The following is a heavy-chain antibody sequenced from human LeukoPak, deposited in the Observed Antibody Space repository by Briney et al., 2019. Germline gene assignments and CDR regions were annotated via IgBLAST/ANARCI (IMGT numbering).Heavy chain of an antibody. CDR1: GFTFSSYD. CDR2: IGTAGDT. CDR3: ARVQGLDFRWYFDL. Sequence: PGGSLRLSCAASGFTFSSYDMPWARKPTGKGLKWFSAIGTAGDTYYPGSVKGPFTISRENAKTSLYLQMTSLRAGDTAVYYCARVQGLDFRWYFDLWGRGTLVTVSS. J-gene: IGHJ2*01. V-gene: IGHV3-13*01.